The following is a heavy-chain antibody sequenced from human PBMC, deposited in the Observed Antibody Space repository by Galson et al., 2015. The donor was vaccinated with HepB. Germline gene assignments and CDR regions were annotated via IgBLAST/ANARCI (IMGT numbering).Heavy chain of an antibody. CDR2: ISSNGGST. D-gene: IGHD1-26*01. J-gene: IGHJ3*02. Sequence: SLRLSCAASGFTFSSYAMHWVRQAPGKGLEYVSAISSNGGSTYYADSVKGRFTISRDNSKNTLYLQMSSLRAEDTAVYYCVKVLMGWEPIPQGAFDIWGQGTMVTVSS. CDR1: GFTFSSYA. CDR3: VKVLMGWEPIPQGAFDI. V-gene: IGHV3-64D*06.